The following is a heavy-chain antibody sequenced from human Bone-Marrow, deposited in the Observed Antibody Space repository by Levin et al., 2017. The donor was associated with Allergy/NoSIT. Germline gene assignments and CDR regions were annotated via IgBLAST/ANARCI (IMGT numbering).Heavy chain of an antibody. D-gene: IGHD3-3*01. CDR3: ARTYYDFWSGYYPDYQFDY. CDR2: ISGSGGST. Sequence: PGGSLRLSCAASGFTFSSYAMSWVRQAPGKGLEWVSAISGSGGSTYYADSVKGRFTISRDNSKNTLYLQMNSLRAEDTAVYYCARTYYDFWSGYYPDYQFDYWGQGTLVTVSS. V-gene: IGHV3-23*01. J-gene: IGHJ4*02. CDR1: GFTFSSYA.